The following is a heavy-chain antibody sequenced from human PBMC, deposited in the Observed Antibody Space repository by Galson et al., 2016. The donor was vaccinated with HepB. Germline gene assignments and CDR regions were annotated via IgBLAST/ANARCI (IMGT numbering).Heavy chain of an antibody. CDR1: GFTFTTYW. Sequence: SLRLSCAASGFTFTTYWMTWVRQAPGKGLEWVANIKQDGSEKYYVDSVKGRFTISRDDAKNSLYLQMNSLRAKDTAVYYCATPDEGNGRIFDYWGQGTLVTVSS. D-gene: IGHD2-8*01. J-gene: IGHJ4*02. CDR3: ATPDEGNGRIFDY. CDR2: IKQDGSEK. V-gene: IGHV3-7*03.